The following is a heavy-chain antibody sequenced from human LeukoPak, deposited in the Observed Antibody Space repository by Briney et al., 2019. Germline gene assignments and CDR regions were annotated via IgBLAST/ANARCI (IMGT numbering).Heavy chain of an antibody. CDR1: GGSISSYY. CDR2: IYYSGST. D-gene: IGHD3-9*01. J-gene: IGHJ3*02. V-gene: IGHV4-59*01. CDR3: ARDLWASSYYDILTGDEPDAFDI. Sequence: PSETLSLTCTVSGGSISSYYWTWIRQPPGKGLEWIGYIYYSGSTNYNPSLKSRVTISVDTSKNQFSLKLSSVTAADTAVYYCARDLWASSYYDILTGDEPDAFDIWGQGTMVTVSS.